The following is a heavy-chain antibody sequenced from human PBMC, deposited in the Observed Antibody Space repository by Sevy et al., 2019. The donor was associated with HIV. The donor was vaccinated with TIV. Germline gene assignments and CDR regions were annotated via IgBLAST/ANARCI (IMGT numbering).Heavy chain of an antibody. J-gene: IGHJ4*02. V-gene: IGHV3-23*01. CDR3: AKGSGYSGYVGY. CDR2: ISGSGGST. Sequence: GGSLRLSCAASGFTFSSYAMSWVRQAPGKGLEWVSAISGSGGSTYYADSVKGRFTISRDNSKNTRYLQMNSLRAEDTAVYYCAKGSGYSGYVGYWGQGTLVTVSS. CDR1: GFTFSSYA. D-gene: IGHD5-12*01.